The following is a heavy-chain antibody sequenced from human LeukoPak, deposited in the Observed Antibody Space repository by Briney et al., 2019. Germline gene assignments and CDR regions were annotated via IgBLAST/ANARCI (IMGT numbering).Heavy chain of an antibody. Sequence: SETLSLTCTVSGGSISSSSYYWGWIRQPPGKGLEWIGSIYYSGSTYYNPSLKSRVTISVDTSKNQFSLKLSSVTAADTAVYYCARLRGSYYGSAFDIWGQGTMVTVSS. D-gene: IGHD1-26*01. CDR2: IYYSGST. CDR3: ARLRGSYYGSAFDI. V-gene: IGHV4-39*01. J-gene: IGHJ3*02. CDR1: GGSISSSSYY.